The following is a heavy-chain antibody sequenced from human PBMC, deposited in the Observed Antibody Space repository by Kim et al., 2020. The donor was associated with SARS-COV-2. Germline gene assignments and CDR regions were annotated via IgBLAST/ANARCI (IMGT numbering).Heavy chain of an antibody. V-gene: IGHV3-49*04. CDR1: GFTFGDYG. Sequence: GGSLRLSCTASGFTFGDYGMSWVRQAPGKGLEWVGFIRTKAYGGTTEYAASVKGRFTISRDDSKSIAYLQMNSLKTVDTAVYYCTRGDFYDSSGYFLLFDYWGQGTLVTVSS. D-gene: IGHD3-22*01. CDR2: IRTKAYGGTT. CDR3: TRGDFYDSSGYFLLFDY. J-gene: IGHJ4*02.